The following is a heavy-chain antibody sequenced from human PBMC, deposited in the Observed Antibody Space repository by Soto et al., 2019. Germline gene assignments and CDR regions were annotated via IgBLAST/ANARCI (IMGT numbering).Heavy chain of an antibody. J-gene: IGHJ6*02. CDR3: AYLPCSGGSCYWFSFSGMDV. CDR2: IYWDDDK. Sequence: QITLKESGPTLVKPTQTLTLTCTFSGFSLSTSGVGVAWIRQPPGKALEWLALIYWDDDKRYRPSLESRLTITKDTYKDQVVLTRTNMDSGDTATYYCAYLPCSGGSCYWFSFSGMDVWGQGTTVTVSS. D-gene: IGHD2-15*01. V-gene: IGHV2-5*02. CDR1: GFSLSTSGVG.